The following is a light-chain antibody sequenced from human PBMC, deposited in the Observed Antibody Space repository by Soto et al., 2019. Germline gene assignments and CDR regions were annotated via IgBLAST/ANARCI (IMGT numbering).Light chain of an antibody. CDR3: QQYNSWPPLT. J-gene: IGKJ1*01. CDR1: QTVSTN. Sequence: EIVMTQSPDTLPVSPGDRATLSCRASQTVSTNLAWYHQKPGQAPRLLIYGASTTATGVPDRFSGSGSSTEFTLTISSLQSEDFSVYYCQQYNSWPPLTFGQGTKVEIK. V-gene: IGKV3-15*01. CDR2: GAS.